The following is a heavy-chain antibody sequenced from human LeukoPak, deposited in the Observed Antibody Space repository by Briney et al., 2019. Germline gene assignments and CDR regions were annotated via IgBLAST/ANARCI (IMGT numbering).Heavy chain of an antibody. J-gene: IGHJ4*02. CDR2: LCSGGST. CDR3: ARKVGYGYALDY. CDR1: GFTVSSNC. Sequence: GGSLRLSCAASGFTVSSNCMTWVRQAPGMGLEWVSVLCSGGSTYYADSVKGRFTISTDNSKNTLYLQMYSLRAEDTAVYYCARKVGYGYALDYWGQGTLVTVSS. V-gene: IGHV3-53*01. D-gene: IGHD5-18*01.